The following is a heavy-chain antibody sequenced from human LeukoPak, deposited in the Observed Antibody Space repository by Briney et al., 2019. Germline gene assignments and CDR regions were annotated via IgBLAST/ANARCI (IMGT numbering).Heavy chain of an antibody. V-gene: IGHV3-30-3*02. CDR3: AKSTLVAATTYYYYGMDV. D-gene: IGHD2-15*01. Sequence: GGSLRLSCAASRFTFSSYVVHWVRQAPGKGLEWVAVMSNDGRNKYYADSVKGRFTISRDTSKDTLYLQMNSLRAEDTAVYYCAKSTLVAATTYYYYGMDVWGQGTTVTVSS. CDR2: MSNDGRNK. CDR1: RFTFSSYV. J-gene: IGHJ6*02.